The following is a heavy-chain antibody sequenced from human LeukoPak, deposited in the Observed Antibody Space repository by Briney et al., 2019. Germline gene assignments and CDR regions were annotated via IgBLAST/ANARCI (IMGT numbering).Heavy chain of an antibody. CDR2: INSDESIT. CDR1: GFTFSSSW. V-gene: IGHV3-74*01. CDR3: VSLSGSYYSAYNWFDP. D-gene: IGHD1-26*01. J-gene: IGHJ5*02. Sequence: GGSLRLSCAASGFTFSSSWMYWVRQAPGKGLVWVSRINSDESITTYADSVKGRFTISRDNTKNTLYLQMNSLKTEDTAVYYCVSLSGSYYSAYNWFDPWGQGTLVTVSS.